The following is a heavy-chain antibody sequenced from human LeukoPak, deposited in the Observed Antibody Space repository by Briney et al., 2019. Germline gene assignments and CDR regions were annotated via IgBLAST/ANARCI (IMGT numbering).Heavy chain of an antibody. Sequence: GGSLRLSCVASGITFSNYAVSWVRQAPEKGLDWVSVISGSAHKIRYADSVKGRFTISRDNAKNSLYLQMSNLRAEDTAVYFCARGGGLDVWGQGATVTVSS. J-gene: IGHJ6*02. CDR3: ARGGGLDV. D-gene: IGHD3-16*01. V-gene: IGHV3-23*01. CDR1: GITFSNYA. CDR2: ISGSAHKI.